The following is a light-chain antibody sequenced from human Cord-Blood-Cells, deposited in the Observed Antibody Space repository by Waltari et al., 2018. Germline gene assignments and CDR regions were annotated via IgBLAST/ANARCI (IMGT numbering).Light chain of an antibody. CDR1: QSVSSSY. CDR3: QQYGSSPPYT. Sequence: EIVLTPSPATLSLSPGERATPSCRASQSVSSSYLAWYQQKPGQAPRLLIYGASSRATGIPDRFSGSGSGTDFTLTISRLEPEDFAVYYCQQYGSSPPYTFGQGTKLEIK. J-gene: IGKJ2*01. V-gene: IGKV3-20*01. CDR2: GAS.